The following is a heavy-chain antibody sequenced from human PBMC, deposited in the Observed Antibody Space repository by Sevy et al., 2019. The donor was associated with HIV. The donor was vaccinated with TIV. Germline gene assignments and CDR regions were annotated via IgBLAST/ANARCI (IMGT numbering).Heavy chain of an antibody. CDR3: ARDKEDRNMIGGNWLDP. J-gene: IGHJ5*02. V-gene: IGHV1-69*11. CDR1: GGNLRSYA. D-gene: IGHD3-16*01. CDR2: IIPILDTA. Sequence: ASVKVSCKASGGNLRSYAFTWVRQAPGQGPEWMGRIIPILDTANYAQKFQGRVKIIADESRTTVYMELSNLRSDDTAVYYWARDKEDRNMIGGNWLDPWGQGTLVTVSS.